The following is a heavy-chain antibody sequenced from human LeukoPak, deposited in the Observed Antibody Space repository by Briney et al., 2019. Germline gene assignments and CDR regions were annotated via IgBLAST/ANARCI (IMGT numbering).Heavy chain of an antibody. Sequence: PSETLSLTCTVSGYSISSGYYWGWIRQPPGKGLEWIGSIYHSGSTYYNPSLKSRVTISVDTSKNHFSLKLSSVTAADTAVYYCARHVVVTAPSDYWGQGTLVTVSS. CDR2: IYHSGST. CDR1: GYSISSGYY. V-gene: IGHV4-38-2*02. D-gene: IGHD2-21*02. J-gene: IGHJ4*02. CDR3: ARHVVVTAPSDY.